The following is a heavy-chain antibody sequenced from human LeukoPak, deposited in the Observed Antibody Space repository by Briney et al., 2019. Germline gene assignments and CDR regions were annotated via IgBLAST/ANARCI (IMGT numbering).Heavy chain of an antibody. V-gene: IGHV3-48*01. D-gene: IGHD6-19*01. CDR1: GFSFSSYS. CDR2: ISSSGSTL. CDR3: ARDSRYSSGWRPEGYYGMDV. J-gene: IGHJ6*02. Sequence: PGGSLRLSCAASGFSFSSYSMNWVRQAPGKGLEWVSYISSSGSTLYYADSVKGRFTISRDNAKNSLYLQMNSLRAEDTAVYYCARDSRYSSGWRPEGYYGMDVWGQGTTVTVSS.